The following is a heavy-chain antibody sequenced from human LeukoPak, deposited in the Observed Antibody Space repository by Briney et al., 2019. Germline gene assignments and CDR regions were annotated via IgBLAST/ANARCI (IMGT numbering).Heavy chain of an antibody. Sequence: PGGSLRLSCAASGFTFSSYGMHWVRQAPGKGLEWVAVISYDGSNKYYADSVKGRFTISRDNSKNTLYLQMNSLRAEDTAVYYCAKTGNSGSYYFDYWGQGTLVTVSS. CDR2: ISYDGSNK. J-gene: IGHJ4*02. V-gene: IGHV3-30*18. CDR3: AKTGNSGSYYFDY. D-gene: IGHD1-26*01. CDR1: GFTFSSYG.